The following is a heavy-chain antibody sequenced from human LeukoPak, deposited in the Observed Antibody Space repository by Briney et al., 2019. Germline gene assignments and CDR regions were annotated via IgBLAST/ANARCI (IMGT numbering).Heavy chain of an antibody. CDR3: AREPGMDV. Sequence: GGSLRLSCAASGFTFSSYEMNWVRQAPGKGLEWVSYISSGSTIYYADSVKGRFTISRDNAKNSLYLQMNSLRAEDTAVYYCAREPGMDVWGQGTTVTVSS. J-gene: IGHJ6*02. CDR1: GFTFSSYE. CDR2: ISSGSTI. V-gene: IGHV3-48*03.